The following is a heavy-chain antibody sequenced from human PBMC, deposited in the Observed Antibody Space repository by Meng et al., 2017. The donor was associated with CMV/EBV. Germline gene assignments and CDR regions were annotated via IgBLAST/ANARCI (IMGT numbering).Heavy chain of an antibody. CDR3: ARDLSVRTIFGVVTKTYYFDY. J-gene: IGHJ4*02. CDR2: ISSNGGST. Sequence: GESLKISCAASGFTFSSYEMNWVRQAPGKGLEYVSAISSNGGSTYYADSVKGRFTISRDNSKNTLYLQMNSLRAEDTAVYYCARDLSVRTIFGVVTKTYYFDYWGQGTLVTVSS. CDR1: GFTFSSYE. D-gene: IGHD3-3*01. V-gene: IGHV3-64*02.